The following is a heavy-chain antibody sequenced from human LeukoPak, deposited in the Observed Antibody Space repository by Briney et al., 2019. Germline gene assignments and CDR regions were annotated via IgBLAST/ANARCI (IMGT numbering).Heavy chain of an antibody. CDR3: ARDPGVQLWYHFDY. D-gene: IGHD5-18*01. J-gene: IGHJ4*02. CDR1: GFTFSSYA. CDR2: ISYDGSNK. Sequence: GRSLRLSCAASGFTFSSYAMHWVRQAPGKGLEWVAVISYDGSNKYYADSVKGRFAISRDNSKNTLYLQINSLRAEDTAVYYRARDPGVQLWYHFDYWGQGTLVTVS. V-gene: IGHV3-30*09.